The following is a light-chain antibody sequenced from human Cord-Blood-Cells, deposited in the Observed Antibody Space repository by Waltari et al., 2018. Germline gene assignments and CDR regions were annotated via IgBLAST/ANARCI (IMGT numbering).Light chain of an antibody. CDR2: APS. Sequence: ERGMTQSPATRSVSPGERATLPCRASQSGSSNLAWYQQKPGQAPRLLISAPSTRATGIPARFRCSGSGTEFPLPISVLQSATFSVSFCQQYNNWPVPFGPGTKVDI. J-gene: IGKJ3*01. CDR3: QQYNNWPVP. CDR1: QSGSSN. V-gene: IGKV3-15*01.